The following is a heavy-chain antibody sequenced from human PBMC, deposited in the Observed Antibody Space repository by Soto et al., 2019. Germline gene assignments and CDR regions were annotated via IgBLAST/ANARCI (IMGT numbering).Heavy chain of an antibody. J-gene: IGHJ3*02. V-gene: IGHV4-59*01. CDR3: ARVKGTFGGLDSGREGFEN. Sequence: QVQLQESGPGLVKPSETLSLTCTVSGASISRYYWSWIRQPPGKGLEWIGYIYNTGSTNHNPPHNKRVTISTDTAKNGIYLKVKLVTGADTGMEYWARVKGTFGGLDSGREGFENRGQGTMVRVSS. CDR1: GASISRYY. D-gene: IGHD3-10*01. CDR2: IYNTGST.